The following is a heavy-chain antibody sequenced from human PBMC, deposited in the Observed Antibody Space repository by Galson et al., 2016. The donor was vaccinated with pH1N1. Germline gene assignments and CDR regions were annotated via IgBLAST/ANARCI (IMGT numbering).Heavy chain of an antibody. J-gene: IGHJ4*02. CDR3: AGRDDYGVKSLDY. CDR2: IMPIFGTP. D-gene: IGHD4-23*01. V-gene: IGHV1-69*06. Sequence: SVKVSCKASGGTFSSYAISWVRQAPGQGLEWMGGIMPIFGTPKYAQKFQGRVTITADKSTSTADMDLNSLSSEDTAVYYCAGRDDYGVKSLDYWGQGTLVTVSS. CDR1: GGTFSSYA.